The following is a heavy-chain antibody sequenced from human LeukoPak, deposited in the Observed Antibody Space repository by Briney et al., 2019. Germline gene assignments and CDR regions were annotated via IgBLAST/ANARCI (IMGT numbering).Heavy chain of an antibody. CDR1: GFTFSSYG. Sequence: GGSLRLSCAASGFTFSSYGMHWVRQAPGKGLEWVAVISYDGSNKYYADSVKGRFTISRDNSKNTLYLQMNSLRAEDTAVYYCAKVTLAVAGNPPGYWGQGTLVTVSS. D-gene: IGHD6-19*01. CDR3: AKVTLAVAGNPPGY. CDR2: ISYDGSNK. V-gene: IGHV3-30*18. J-gene: IGHJ4*02.